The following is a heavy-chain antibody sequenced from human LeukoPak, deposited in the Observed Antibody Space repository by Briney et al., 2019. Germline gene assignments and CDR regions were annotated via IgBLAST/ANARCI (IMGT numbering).Heavy chain of an antibody. V-gene: IGHV4-59*01. CDR3: ARDGGSYPDQDY. D-gene: IGHD1-26*01. Sequence: SETLSLTCTVSGGSISSSYWSWIRQPPGKGLEWIGFIYYTGSTNYSPSLKSRVTISVDTSKNQFSLKLTSVTAADTAVYYCARDGGSYPDQDYWGQGTLVTVSS. J-gene: IGHJ4*02. CDR1: GGSISSSY. CDR2: IYYTGST.